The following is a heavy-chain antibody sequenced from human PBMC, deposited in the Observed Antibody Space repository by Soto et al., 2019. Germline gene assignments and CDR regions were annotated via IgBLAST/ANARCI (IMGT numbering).Heavy chain of an antibody. CDR2: IGDSGDVT. D-gene: IGHD1-26*01. CDR3: AKDVGHIVGASDY. Sequence: EVQLLESGGGLVQPGGSLRLSCVASGFTFSSYAMSWVRQAPGKGLEWVSTIGDSGDVTHYADSVKGRFTISRDSSKNTHYVQMNSLRAEDTAVYSCAKDVGHIVGASDYWGQGCLVTVSS. V-gene: IGHV3-23*01. CDR1: GFTFSSYA. J-gene: IGHJ4*02.